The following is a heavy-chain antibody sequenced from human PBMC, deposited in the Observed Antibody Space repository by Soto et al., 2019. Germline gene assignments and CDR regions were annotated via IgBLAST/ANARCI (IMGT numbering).Heavy chain of an antibody. CDR1: GGSITSSSHF. J-gene: IGHJ5*02. Sequence: SETLSLTCSASGGSITSSSHFWGWVRQPPGKGLEWIGTIYFTGNTYYTPSLKSRLTMSIDTPKNEFSLRLNSVTAADTAVYYCAGQTFTIAAASYGRSNWFDPWGQGTLVTVSS. V-gene: IGHV4-39*01. D-gene: IGHD6-25*01. CDR3: AGQTFTIAAASYGRSNWFDP. CDR2: IYFTGNT.